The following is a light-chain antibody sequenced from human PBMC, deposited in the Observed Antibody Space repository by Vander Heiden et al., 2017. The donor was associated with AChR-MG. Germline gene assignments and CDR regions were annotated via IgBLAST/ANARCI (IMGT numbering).Light chain of an antibody. Sequence: IQMTPSPSSLSSSVGDKVTITCRDSQSISSYLNWYQQKPGKAAKLLIYAASSLQSGVPSRFSGSGSGTDFTLTISSLQPEDFATYYCQQSYSTPLTFGPGTKVDIK. V-gene: IGKV1-39*01. CDR1: QSISSY. CDR3: QQSYSTPLT. CDR2: AAS. J-gene: IGKJ3*01.